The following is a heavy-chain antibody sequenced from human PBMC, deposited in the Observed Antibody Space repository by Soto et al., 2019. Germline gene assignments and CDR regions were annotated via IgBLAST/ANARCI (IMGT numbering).Heavy chain of an antibody. CDR3: ANTPHGAPFDY. Sequence: GESLKISCAASGFTFSSYAMSWVRQAPGKGLEWVSAISGSGGSTYYADSVKGRFTISRDNSKNTLYLQMNSLRAEDTAVYYCANTPHGAPFDYWGQGTLVTVSS. D-gene: IGHD2-8*01. J-gene: IGHJ4*02. V-gene: IGHV3-23*01. CDR2: ISGSGGST. CDR1: GFTFSSYA.